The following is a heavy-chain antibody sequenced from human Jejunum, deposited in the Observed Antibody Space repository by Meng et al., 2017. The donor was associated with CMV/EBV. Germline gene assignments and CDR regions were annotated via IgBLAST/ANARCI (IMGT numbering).Heavy chain of an antibody. CDR1: GGSMISNDW. J-gene: IGHJ5*02. D-gene: IGHD3-22*01. CDR3: TRTGYSDSSGYHST. CDR2: IFRTGGT. V-gene: IGHV4-4*02. Sequence: SGGSMISNDWWSWVRQAPGKGLEWVGEIFRTGGTNYNPSLKSRVTISIDTSKNQFSLKVTSVTAADTAVYYCTRTGYSDSSGYHSTWGQGALVTVSS.